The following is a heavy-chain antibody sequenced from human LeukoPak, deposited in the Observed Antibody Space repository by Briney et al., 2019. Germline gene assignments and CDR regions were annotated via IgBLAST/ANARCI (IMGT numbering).Heavy chain of an antibody. Sequence: SETLSLTCTVSGGSISSGSYYWSWIRQPAGKGLEWIGRIYTSGSTNYNPSLKSRVTISVDTSKNQFSLKLSSVTAADTAVYHCARDYYGSGRPDPPYAFDIWGQGTMVTVSS. V-gene: IGHV4-61*02. CDR3: ARDYYGSGRPDPPYAFDI. D-gene: IGHD3-10*01. CDR2: IYTSGST. J-gene: IGHJ3*02. CDR1: GGSISSGSYY.